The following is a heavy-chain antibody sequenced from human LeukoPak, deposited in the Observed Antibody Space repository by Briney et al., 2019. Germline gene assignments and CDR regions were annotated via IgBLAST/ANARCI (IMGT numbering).Heavy chain of an antibody. CDR2: IYGGGTT. Sequence: GGSLRLSCAASGFTVRSNYMSWVRQAPGKGLEWVSVIYGGGTTNYADSVKGRFSISRDNAKNTLYLQMNSLRAEDTAVFYCARGGLDYYDSSGSLYAFDIWGQGTLVTVSS. CDR3: ARGGLDYYDSSGSLYAFDI. J-gene: IGHJ3*02. CDR1: GFTVRSNY. D-gene: IGHD3-22*01. V-gene: IGHV3-66*01.